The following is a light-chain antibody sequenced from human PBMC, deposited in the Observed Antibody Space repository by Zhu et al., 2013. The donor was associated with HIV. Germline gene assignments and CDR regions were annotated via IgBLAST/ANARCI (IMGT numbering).Light chain of an antibody. CDR1: QGISSA. CDR3: QQSYSTPPN. V-gene: IGKV1-13*02. CDR2: DAS. J-gene: IGKJ4*01. Sequence: AIQLTQSPSSLSASVGDRVTVTCRASQGISSALAWYQQKPGKRPTLLIYDASNLDSGVPSRFSGSGSGTDFTLTISSLQPEDFATYYCQQSYSTPPNFGGGTKVEIK.